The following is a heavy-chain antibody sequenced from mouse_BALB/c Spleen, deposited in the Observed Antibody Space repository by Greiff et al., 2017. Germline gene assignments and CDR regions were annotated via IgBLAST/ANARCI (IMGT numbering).Heavy chain of an antibody. D-gene: IGHD1-1*01. CDR3: ARQGHYYGSSPSFAY. J-gene: IGHJ3*01. Sequence: EVQLVESGGGLVQPGGSLKLSCAASGFTFSSYTMSWVRQTPEKRLEWVAYISNGGGSTYYPDTVKGRFTISRDNAKNTLYLQMSSLKSEDTAMYYCARQGHYYGSSPSFAYWGQGTLVTVSA. CDR2: ISNGGGST. CDR1: GFTFSSYT. V-gene: IGHV5-12-2*01.